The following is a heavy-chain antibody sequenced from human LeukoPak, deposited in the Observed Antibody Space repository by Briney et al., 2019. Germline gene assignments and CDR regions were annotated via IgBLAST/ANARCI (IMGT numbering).Heavy chain of an antibody. Sequence: ASVKVSFKASGYTFTKYGIGWVRQAPGQGLEWMGWISTYNGDTYYPQKVQGRVTMTTDTSTTTGYMELRSLTSDDTAVYYCARTPNYGSGSLFFWFDSWGQGTRVTVSS. D-gene: IGHD3-10*01. V-gene: IGHV1-18*01. CDR3: ARTPNYGSGSLFFWFDS. CDR2: ISTYNGDT. J-gene: IGHJ5*01. CDR1: GYTFTKYG.